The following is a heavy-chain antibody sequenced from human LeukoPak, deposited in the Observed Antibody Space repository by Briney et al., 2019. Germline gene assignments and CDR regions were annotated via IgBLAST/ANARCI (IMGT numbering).Heavy chain of an antibody. V-gene: IGHV3-66*02. Sequence: GGSLRLSCAASGFIVNSYAMSWVRQAPGKGLASFSLIYSDGVTQYADSVKGRFTISRDNSKNTLYLQMNGLRDEDTAVYFCARDRAEGKTWVEFDPWGQGTLVTVSS. J-gene: IGHJ5*02. CDR3: ARDRAEGKTWVEFDP. CDR1: GFIVNSYA. CDR2: IYSDGVT.